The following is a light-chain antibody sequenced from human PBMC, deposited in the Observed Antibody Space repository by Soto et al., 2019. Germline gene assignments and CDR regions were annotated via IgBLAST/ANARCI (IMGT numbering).Light chain of an antibody. J-gene: IGLJ2*01. CDR3: PSHDSSDVV. CDR1: SSNIGAGYD. Sequence: QSVLTQPPSVSGAPGQRVTISCTGSSSNIGAGYDVHWYQLLPGTAPKLLIYGNSNRPSGVPDRFSGSKSGTSASLAITGHQAEDGADYYCPSHDSSDVVFGGGAKLTVL. V-gene: IGLV1-40*01. CDR2: GNS.